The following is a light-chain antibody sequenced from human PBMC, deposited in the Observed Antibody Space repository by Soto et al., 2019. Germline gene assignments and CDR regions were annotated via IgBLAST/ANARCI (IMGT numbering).Light chain of an antibody. Sequence: QSVLTQPPSVSAAPGQKVTISCSGSSSNIGSNYVSWYHQFPGTAPKLLIYEDNKRPSGIPDRLSGSKSGTSSTLGITGLQNGDEADYYCGSWDSSLSAGGLFGAGTKLTVL. V-gene: IGLV1-51*01. CDR3: GSWDSSLSAGGL. J-gene: IGLJ1*01. CDR2: EDN. CDR1: SSNIGSNY.